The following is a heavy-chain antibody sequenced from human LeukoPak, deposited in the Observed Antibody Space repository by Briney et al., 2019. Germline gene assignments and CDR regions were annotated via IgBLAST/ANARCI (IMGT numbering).Heavy chain of an antibody. CDR2: ISSSGSAI. J-gene: IGHJ3*02. CDR3: ARGSFARGLFAFDI. D-gene: IGHD3-16*01. V-gene: IGHV3-48*03. CDR1: GLNFSSHE. Sequence: PGGSLRLSCAASGLNFSSHEMNWVRQAPGKGLEWVSSISSSGSAIYYADSVKGRFTISRDNAKTSLFLQMNSLRAEDTAVYYCARGSFARGLFAFDIWGQGTMVTVSS.